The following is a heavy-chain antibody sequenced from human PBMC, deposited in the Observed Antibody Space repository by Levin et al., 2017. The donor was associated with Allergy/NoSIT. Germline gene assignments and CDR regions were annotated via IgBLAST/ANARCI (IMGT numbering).Heavy chain of an antibody. V-gene: IGHV3-30*18. D-gene: IGHD6-13*01. J-gene: IGHJ4*02. CDR2: TSYDGSNN. CDR3: SKGSSWFDF. CDR1: GFTFNTYN. Sequence: GGSLRLSCAASGFTFNTYNMHWVRQAPGKGLEWVAVTSYDGSNNHYAGSVKGRFTISRDNSKNTLYLQMNSLRAEDTAVYYCSKGSSWFDFWGQGTLVTVSS.